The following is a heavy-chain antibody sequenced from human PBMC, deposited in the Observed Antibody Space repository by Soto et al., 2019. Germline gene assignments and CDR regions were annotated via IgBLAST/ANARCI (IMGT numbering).Heavy chain of an antibody. Sequence: QVTLKESGPVLVKPTETLTLTCTISGFSLTTSRMGVSWIRQPPGKALEWLAHLFSDAERSYRTSFQSRLNAYEGASGAQAVLTMTNMDPVDTGTYFCVRLNADSGSHSSAMDVWGQGAAVTVSS. D-gene: IGHD2-8*01. CDR3: VRLNADSGSHSSAMDV. J-gene: IGHJ6*02. V-gene: IGHV2-26*03. CDR2: LFSDAER. CDR1: GFSLTTSRMG.